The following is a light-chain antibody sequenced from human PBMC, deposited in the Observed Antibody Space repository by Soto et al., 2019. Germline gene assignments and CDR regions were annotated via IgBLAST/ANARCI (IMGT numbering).Light chain of an antibody. CDR3: QTWGTGPVL. CDR1: SGHSSYA. J-gene: IGLJ2*01. CDR2: LNSDGSH. V-gene: IGLV4-69*01. Sequence: QPVLTQSPSASASLGASVKLTCTLSSGHSSYAIAWHQQQPEKGPRYLMKLNSDGSHSKGDGIPDRFSGSSSGAERYLTISSLQSEDEADYYCQTWGTGPVLFGGGTQLTVL.